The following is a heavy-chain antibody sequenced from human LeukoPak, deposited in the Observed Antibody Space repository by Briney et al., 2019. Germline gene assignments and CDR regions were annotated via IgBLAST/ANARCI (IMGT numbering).Heavy chain of an antibody. V-gene: IGHV3-7*02. CDR1: GFTFSKSW. CDR2: IKQDGSEK. Sequence: GGSLRLSCEGSGFTFSKSWMSWVRQAPGKGLEWVANIKQDGSEKHFVDSVKGRFTISRDNAKNTVYLQMSSLGADDTAVYYCARVGSTAEAGTTDYWGQGTLVTVSS. J-gene: IGHJ4*02. CDR3: ARVGSTAEAGTTDY. D-gene: IGHD6-13*01.